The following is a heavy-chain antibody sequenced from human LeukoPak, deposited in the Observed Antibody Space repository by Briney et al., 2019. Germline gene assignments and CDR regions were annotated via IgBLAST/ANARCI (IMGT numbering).Heavy chain of an antibody. J-gene: IGHJ3*02. V-gene: IGHV4-59*08. CDR1: GGSISSYY. CDR2: IFYSGST. CDR3: ARLSTVVTGYSFDI. D-gene: IGHD4-23*01. Sequence: SETLSLTCTVSGGSISSYYWSWIRQPPGKGLEGIGYIFYSGSTNYNPSLKSRVTISVDTSKNQFSLKLTSVTAADTAVYYCARLSTVVTGYSFDIWGQGTMVTVSS.